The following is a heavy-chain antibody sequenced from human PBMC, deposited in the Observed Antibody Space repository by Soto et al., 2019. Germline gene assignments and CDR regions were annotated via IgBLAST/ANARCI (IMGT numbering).Heavy chain of an antibody. CDR1: GYTFTSYS. J-gene: IGHJ5*02. Sequence: ASVKVSCKASGYTFTSYSISWVRQAPGRGLEWMGWISAYNGNTNYAQKLQGRVTMTTDTSTSTAYMELRSLRSDDTAVYYCAIGYCSSTSCYAKAGWFDPWGQGTLVTVSS. V-gene: IGHV1-18*01. CDR2: ISAYNGNT. D-gene: IGHD2-2*01. CDR3: AIGYCSSTSCYAKAGWFDP.